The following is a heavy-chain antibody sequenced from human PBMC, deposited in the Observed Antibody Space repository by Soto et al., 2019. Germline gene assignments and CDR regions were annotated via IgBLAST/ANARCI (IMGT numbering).Heavy chain of an antibody. CDR1: GFTFSSYG. Sequence: QVQLVESGGGVVQPGRSLRLSCAASGFTFSSYGMHWVRQVPGKGLEWVAVISYDGSNNYYADSVRGRFTISRDNPKNTLYLQMNSLRAEDTAVYYCAKWYCSGGSCYSDYFDYWGQGTLVTGSS. CDR3: AKWYCSGGSCYSDYFDY. CDR2: ISYDGSNN. D-gene: IGHD2-15*01. V-gene: IGHV3-30*18. J-gene: IGHJ4*02.